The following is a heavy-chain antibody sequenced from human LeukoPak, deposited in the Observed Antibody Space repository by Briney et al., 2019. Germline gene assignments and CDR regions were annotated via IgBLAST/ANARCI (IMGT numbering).Heavy chain of an antibody. V-gene: IGHV1-69*13. D-gene: IGHD1-14*01. CDR2: IIPIFGTA. CDR1: GGTFSSYA. Sequence: SVKVSCKASGGTFSSYAISWVRQAPGQGLEWMGGIIPIFGTANYAQKFQGRVTITADESTSTAYMELSSLRSEDTAVYYCASSSITGTTRYYYYMDVWGKGTTVTVSS. CDR3: ASSSITGTTRYYYYMDV. J-gene: IGHJ6*03.